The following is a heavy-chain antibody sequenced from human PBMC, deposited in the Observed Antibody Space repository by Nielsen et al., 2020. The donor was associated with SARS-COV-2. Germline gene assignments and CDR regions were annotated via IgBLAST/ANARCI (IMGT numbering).Heavy chain of an antibody. CDR1: GYSFTSCW. D-gene: IGHD3-10*01. CDR3: ARWGKRHGSYGSVWFDP. V-gene: IGHV5-51*01. CDR2: IYPGDSDT. J-gene: IGHJ5*02. Sequence: GESLKISCKGSGYSFTSCWIGWVRQMPGKGLEWMGIIYPGDSDTRYSPSFQGQVTISADKSISTAYLQWSSLKASDTAMYYCARWGKRHGSYGSVWFDPWGQGTLVTVSS.